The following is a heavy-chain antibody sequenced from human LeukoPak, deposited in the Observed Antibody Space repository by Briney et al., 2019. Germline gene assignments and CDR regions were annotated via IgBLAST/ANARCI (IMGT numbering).Heavy chain of an antibody. V-gene: IGHV1-8*01. CDR2: MNPNSGNT. CDR1: GYTFTSYD. J-gene: IGHJ3*02. Sequence: GASVKVSCKASGYTFTSYDINWVRQATGQGLEWMGWMNPNSGNTGYAQKFQGRVTMTRNTSISTAYMELSSLRSDDTAVYYCARDAYALVVVPAALGAFDIWGQGTMVTVSS. CDR3: ARDAYALVVVPAALGAFDI. D-gene: IGHD2-2*01.